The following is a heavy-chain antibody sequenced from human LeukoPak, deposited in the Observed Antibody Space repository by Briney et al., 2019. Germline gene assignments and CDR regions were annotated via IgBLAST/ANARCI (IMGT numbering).Heavy chain of an antibody. CDR1: GGTFSSYA. Sequence: SVKVSCKASGGTFSSYAISWVRQAPGQGLEWMGGIIPIFGTANYAQKFQGRVTITTDESTSTAYMELSSLRSEDTAVYYCARDRVSGSYDAFDIWGQGTMVTVSS. CDR3: ARDRVSGSYDAFDI. CDR2: IIPIFGTA. J-gene: IGHJ3*02. V-gene: IGHV1-69*05. D-gene: IGHD1-26*01.